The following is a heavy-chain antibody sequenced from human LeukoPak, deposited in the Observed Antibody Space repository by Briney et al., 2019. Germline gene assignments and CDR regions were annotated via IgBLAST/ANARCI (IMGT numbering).Heavy chain of an antibody. J-gene: IGHJ4*02. CDR1: GFTFSGYP. CDR2: ISYDGSNK. V-gene: IGHV3-30-3*01. CDR3: ARRRYNWNAIDY. D-gene: IGHD1-20*01. Sequence: GGSLRLSCAASGFTFSGYPIHWVRQAPGKGLEWVAVISYDGSNKYYADSVKGRFTISRDNAKNSLYLQMNSLRAEDTAVYYCARRRYNWNAIDYWGQGTLVTVSS.